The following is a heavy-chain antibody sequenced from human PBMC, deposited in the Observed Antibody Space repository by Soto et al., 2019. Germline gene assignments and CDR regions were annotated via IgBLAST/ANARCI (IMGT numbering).Heavy chain of an antibody. J-gene: IGHJ6*02. CDR3: ASTHYYDSSGSDYYYYGMDV. CDR1: GYSFTSYW. V-gene: IGHV5-51*01. Sequence: GESLKISCKGSGYSFTSYWIGWVRQMPGKGLEWMGIIYPGDSDTRYSPSFQGQVTISADKSISTAYLQWSSLKASDTAMYYCASTHYYDSSGSDYYYYGMDVWGQGTTVTVSS. CDR2: IYPGDSDT. D-gene: IGHD3-22*01.